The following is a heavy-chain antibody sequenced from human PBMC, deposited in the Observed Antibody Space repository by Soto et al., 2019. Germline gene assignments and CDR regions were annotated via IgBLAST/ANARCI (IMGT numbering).Heavy chain of an antibody. CDR3: ARDSQSITGTTAFDI. D-gene: IGHD1-20*01. CDR2: ISAYNGNT. J-gene: IGHJ3*02. V-gene: IGHV1-18*01. CDR1: GYTFTSYG. Sequence: ASVKVSCKASGYTFTSYGISWVRQAPGQGLEWMGWISAYNGNTNYAQKLQGRVTMTTDTSTSTAYMELRSLRSDDTAVYYCARDSQSITGTTAFDIWGQGTMVTVSS.